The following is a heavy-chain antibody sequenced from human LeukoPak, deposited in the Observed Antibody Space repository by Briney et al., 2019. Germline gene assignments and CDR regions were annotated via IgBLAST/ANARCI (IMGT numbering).Heavy chain of an antibody. CDR3: ARGYYYDSSGYSGYFDY. CDR2: IYSGGST. Sequence: GGSLRLSCAASGFTVSSNYMSWVRQAPGKGLEWVSVIYSGGSTYYADSVKGRFTISRDNSKNTLYLQMNSLRAEDTAVYYCARGYYYDSSGYSGYFDYWGQGTLVTDSS. V-gene: IGHV3-53*01. D-gene: IGHD3-22*01. CDR1: GFTVSSNY. J-gene: IGHJ4*02.